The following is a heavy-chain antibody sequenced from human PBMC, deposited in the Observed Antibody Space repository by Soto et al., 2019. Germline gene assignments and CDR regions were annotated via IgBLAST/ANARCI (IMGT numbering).Heavy chain of an antibody. CDR3: ARAPDIVVVVAATRWATWFDP. D-gene: IGHD2-15*01. CDR1: GGSISSYY. J-gene: IGHJ5*02. CDR2: IYYSGST. Sequence: PSETLSLTCTVSGGSISSYYWSWIRQPPGKGLEWIGYIYYSGSTNYNPSLKSRVTISVDTSKNQFSLKLSSVTAADTAVYYCARAPDIVVVVAATRWATWFDPWGQGTLVTVSS. V-gene: IGHV4-59*12.